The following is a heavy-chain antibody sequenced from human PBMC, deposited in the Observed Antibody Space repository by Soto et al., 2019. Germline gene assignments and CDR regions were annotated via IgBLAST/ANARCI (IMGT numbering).Heavy chain of an antibody. D-gene: IGHD6-25*01. CDR2: IYYSGST. CDR1: GASIRSTSYY. V-gene: IGHV4-39*01. J-gene: IGHJ4*02. CDR3: RRHEGGAAAVRPLDY. Sequence: QLRLQESGPGLVKPSETLSLTCSVSGASIRSTSYYWGWIRQPPGKGLEWIGSIYYSGSTHYSPSPKSRIIMSIATPTNPFSLKLTSVTAADTAGYYCRRHEGGAAAVRPLDYWGQGALVTASS.